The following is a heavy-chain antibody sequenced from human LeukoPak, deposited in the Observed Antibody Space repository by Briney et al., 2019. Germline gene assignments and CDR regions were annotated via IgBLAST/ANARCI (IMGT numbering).Heavy chain of an antibody. CDR2: TYHSGST. D-gene: IGHD6-13*01. J-gene: IGHJ5*02. V-gene: IGHV4-38-2*02. CDR3: ARAYSSSWYFNWFDP. Sequence: SETLSLTCTVSGYSISSGYFWGWIRQPPGKGLEWIGTTYHSGSTYYNASLESRVTISVDTSKNQFSLKLSSVTAADTAVYYCARAYSSSWYFNWFDPWGQGTLVTVSS. CDR1: GYSISSGYF.